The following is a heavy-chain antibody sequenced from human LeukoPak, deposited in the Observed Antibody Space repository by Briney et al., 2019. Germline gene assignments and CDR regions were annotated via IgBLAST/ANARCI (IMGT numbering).Heavy chain of an antibody. CDR1: GFTFNNYN. CDR2: ITSSGTYI. CDR3: ARDPYSGNYGSYYYYYMDV. J-gene: IGHJ6*03. Sequence: GGSLRLSCAASGFTFNNYNMNWVRQAPGKALEWVSSITSSGTYIFYADSVKGRFTISRDNAKNALYLQINSLGPEDTAVYFCARDPYSGNYGSYYYYYMDVWGKGTTVTVSS. V-gene: IGHV3-21*01. D-gene: IGHD3-22*01.